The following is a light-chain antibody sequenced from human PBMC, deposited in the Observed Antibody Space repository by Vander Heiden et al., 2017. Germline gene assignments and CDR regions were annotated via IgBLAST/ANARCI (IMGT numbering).Light chain of an antibody. V-gene: IGLV2-8*01. CDR1: SSDVGNYNL. CDR3: SSNRGSNNLV. Sequence: QSALTQPASASASPGQAVTISCTGTSSDVGNYNLVSWYQQHPGKAPKLMIYEVIKRPSGVSDRFSGSKSGNTASLTVSGLQAEDEADYHCSSNRGSNNLVFGGGTKLTVL. J-gene: IGLJ2*01. CDR2: EVI.